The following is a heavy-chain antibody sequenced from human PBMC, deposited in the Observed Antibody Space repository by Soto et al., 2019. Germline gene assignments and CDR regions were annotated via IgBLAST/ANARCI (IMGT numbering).Heavy chain of an antibody. Sequence: ASVKVTCKASGYTLTSYYMQWVRQAPGQGLEWMAIINPSGGSTSYAQKFQGRVTMTRDTSTSTVYMELSSLRSEDTAVYYCASNDCSSTSCYGTYYMDVWGKGTTVTVSS. D-gene: IGHD2-2*01. CDR1: GYTLTSYY. CDR3: ASNDCSSTSCYGTYYMDV. V-gene: IGHV1-46*03. J-gene: IGHJ6*03. CDR2: INPSGGST.